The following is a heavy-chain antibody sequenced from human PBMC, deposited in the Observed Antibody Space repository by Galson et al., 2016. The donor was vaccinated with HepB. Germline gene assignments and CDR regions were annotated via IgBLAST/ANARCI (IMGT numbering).Heavy chain of an antibody. V-gene: IGHV3-21*01. CDR2: ISENGDYV. CDR3: MRERGVVLGDY. D-gene: IGHD3-10*01. CDR1: GFTFSNYG. J-gene: IGHJ4*02. Sequence: SLRLSCAASGFTFSNYGMNWVRQAPGKGLEYVSSISENGDYVFYRDSLKGRFTISRDNAKDTLYLEMNSLRVEDAGVYYCMRERGVVLGDYWGQGTLVTVSS.